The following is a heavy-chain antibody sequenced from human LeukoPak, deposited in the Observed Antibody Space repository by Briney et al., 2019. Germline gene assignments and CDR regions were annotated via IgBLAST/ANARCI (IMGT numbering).Heavy chain of an antibody. CDR2: ISSGSSYK. CDR3: ATDRVYCSSTSCYSLALNS. V-gene: IGHV3-21*01. D-gene: IGHD2-2*01. Sequence: GGSLRLSCEASGFIFSSYSMNWVRQAPGKGLEWVSSISSGSSYKYYADSAKGRFTISRENAKNSLYLQMNSLRAEDTAVYFCATDRVYCSSTSCYSLALNSWGQGTLVTVSS. J-gene: IGHJ4*02. CDR1: GFIFSSYS.